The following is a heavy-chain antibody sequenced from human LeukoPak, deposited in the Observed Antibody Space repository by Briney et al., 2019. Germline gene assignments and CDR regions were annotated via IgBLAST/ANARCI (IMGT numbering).Heavy chain of an antibody. J-gene: IGHJ5*02. CDR1: GFTFSSYE. D-gene: IGHD3-9*01. V-gene: IGHV3-48*03. CDR2: ISSSGSTI. Sequence: PGGSLRLSCAASGFTFSSYEMNWVRQAPGKGLEWVSYISSSGSTIYYADSVKGRFTISRDNAKNSLYLQMNSLRAEDTAVYYCAGVYDILTGYYNAVFDPWGQGTLVTVSS. CDR3: AGVYDILTGYYNAVFDP.